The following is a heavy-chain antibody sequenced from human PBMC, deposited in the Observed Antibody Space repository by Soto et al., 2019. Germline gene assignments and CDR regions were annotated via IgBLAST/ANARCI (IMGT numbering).Heavy chain of an antibody. V-gene: IGHV3-73*01. D-gene: IGHD1-26*01. CDR3: TRPRIVGATEYYFDY. CDR2: IRSKANSYAT. J-gene: IGHJ4*02. CDR1: GFTFSGSA. Sequence: GGSLRLSCAASGFTFSGSAMHWVRQASGKGLEWVGRIRSKANSYATAYAASVKGRFTISRDDSKNTAYLQMNSLKTEDTAVYYCTRPRIVGATEYYFDYWAQGTLVTVSS.